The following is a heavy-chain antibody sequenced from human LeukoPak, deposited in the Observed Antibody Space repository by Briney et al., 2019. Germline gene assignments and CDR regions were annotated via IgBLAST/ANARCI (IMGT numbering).Heavy chain of an antibody. CDR1: GFTFSNYG. Sequence: GGSLRLSCAASGFTFSNYGMHWVRQAPGKGLEWVAVIWYDGTNKYYADSVKGRFTISRDTSKNILYLQMDSLRAEDTAVYYCARLQVLDYWGQGTLVTVSS. D-gene: IGHD4-11*01. V-gene: IGHV3-33*01. CDR3: ARLQVLDY. J-gene: IGHJ4*02. CDR2: IWYDGTNK.